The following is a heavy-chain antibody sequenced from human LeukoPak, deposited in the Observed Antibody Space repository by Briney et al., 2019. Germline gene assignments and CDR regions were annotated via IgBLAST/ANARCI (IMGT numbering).Heavy chain of an antibody. Sequence: PGRSLRLSCAASGFTFSSYGMHWVRQAPGKGLEWVAVIWYDGSNKYYADSVKGRFTISRDNSKNTLYLQMNSLRAEDTAVYYCAKVGSGYYDSSGYSTDYWGQGTLVTVSS. J-gene: IGHJ4*02. D-gene: IGHD3-22*01. V-gene: IGHV3-33*06. CDR3: AKVGSGYYDSSGYSTDY. CDR2: IWYDGSNK. CDR1: GFTFSSYG.